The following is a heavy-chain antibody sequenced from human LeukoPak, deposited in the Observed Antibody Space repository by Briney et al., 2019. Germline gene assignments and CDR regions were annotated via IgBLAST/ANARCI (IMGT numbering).Heavy chain of an antibody. D-gene: IGHD1-26*01. J-gene: IGHJ1*01. V-gene: IGHV4-38-2*02. Sequence: SETLSLTCTVSGYSISSGYYWGWIRQPPGKGLEWIGSIYHSGSTYYNPSLKSRVTISVDTSKNQFSLKLSSVTAADTAVYYYARWESDEYFQHWGQGTLVTVSS. CDR3: ARWESDEYFQH. CDR2: IYHSGST. CDR1: GYSISSGYY.